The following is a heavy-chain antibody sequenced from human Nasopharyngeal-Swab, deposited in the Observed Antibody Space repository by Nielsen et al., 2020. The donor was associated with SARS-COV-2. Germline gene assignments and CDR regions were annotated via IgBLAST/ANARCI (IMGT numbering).Heavy chain of an antibody. V-gene: IGHV4-61*02. CDR1: GGSISSGSYY. CDR3: ARDGVYTDV. Sequence: LRLSCTVSGGSISSGSYYWSWIRQPAGKGLEWIGRIYTSGSTNYNPSPKSRVTISVDTSKNQFSLKLSVVTAADTAVYYCARDGVYTDVWGQGTTVTVSS. D-gene: IGHD5/OR15-5a*01. J-gene: IGHJ6*02. CDR2: IYTSGST.